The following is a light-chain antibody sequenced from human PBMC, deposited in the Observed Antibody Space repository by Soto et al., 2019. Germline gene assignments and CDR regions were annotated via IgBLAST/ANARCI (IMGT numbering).Light chain of an antibody. V-gene: IGKV3D-15*01. CDR1: QSVRSN. Sequence: EIVLTQSPGTLSLSPGETATLSCRASQSVRSNYLAWYQQKPGQAPRLLIYDASSRATGIPARFSGSGSGTEFTLTISSLQSEDFAVYYCQQYSNWPPYTFGQGTRLEIK. CDR3: QQYSNWPPYT. CDR2: DAS. J-gene: IGKJ5*01.